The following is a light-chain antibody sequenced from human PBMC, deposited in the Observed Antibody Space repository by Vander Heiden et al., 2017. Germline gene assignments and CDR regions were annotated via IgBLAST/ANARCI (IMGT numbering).Light chain of an antibody. Sequence: DIQMTQSPSTLSASVGDRVTITCRASQSISSWLAWYQQKPGKAPNLLIYKASNLESGVPSRFSGSGSGTEFTLTISSLQPDDVATYYCQQYNSNSYTFGQGTKLEIK. CDR3: QQYNSNSYT. CDR2: KAS. CDR1: QSISSW. J-gene: IGKJ2*01. V-gene: IGKV1-5*03.